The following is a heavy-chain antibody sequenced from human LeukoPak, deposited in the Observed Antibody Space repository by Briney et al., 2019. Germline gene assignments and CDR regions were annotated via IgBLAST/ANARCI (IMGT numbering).Heavy chain of an antibody. CDR1: GGSISSGGYY. Sequence: SETLSLTCTVSGGSISSGGYYWSWIRQHPGKGLEWIAYIYYSGSTYYNPSLKSRVTISVDTSKNQFSLKLSSVTAADTAVYYCARDRTTMVRGVIQEYYFDYWGQGTLVTVSS. CDR3: ARDRTTMVRGVIQEYYFDY. CDR2: IYYSGST. D-gene: IGHD3-10*01. V-gene: IGHV4-31*03. J-gene: IGHJ4*02.